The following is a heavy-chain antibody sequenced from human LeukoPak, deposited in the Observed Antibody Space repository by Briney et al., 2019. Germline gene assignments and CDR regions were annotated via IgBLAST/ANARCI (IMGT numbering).Heavy chain of an antibody. J-gene: IGHJ4*02. CDR3: ARGGSSWYDYLGY. Sequence: PSETLSLTCTVSGASISSSSYYWGWIRQPPGKGLEWIGSIYYSGSTHYNPSLKSRVTISVDTSKNQSSLKLSYVTAEDTAVYYCARGGSSWYDYLGYWGQGTLVTVSS. D-gene: IGHD6-13*01. CDR1: GASISSSSYY. V-gene: IGHV4-39*01. CDR2: IYYSGST.